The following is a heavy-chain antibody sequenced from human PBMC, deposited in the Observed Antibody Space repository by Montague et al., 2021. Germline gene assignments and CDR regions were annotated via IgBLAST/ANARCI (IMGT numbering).Heavy chain of an antibody. V-gene: IGHV4-59*01. CDR1: GGSISTYH. J-gene: IGHJ5*02. Sequence: ETLSLMCTVSGGSISTYHLMWLRQPPGKGLEWIGETHYNGNTNYNYNPSLKSRVTISVDKSNNQFSLKLSSVTAADTAVYYCARDREHTYGCFFHPWGQGTLVTVSS. D-gene: IGHD1/OR15-1a*01. CDR2: THYNGNT. CDR3: ARDREHTYGCFFHP.